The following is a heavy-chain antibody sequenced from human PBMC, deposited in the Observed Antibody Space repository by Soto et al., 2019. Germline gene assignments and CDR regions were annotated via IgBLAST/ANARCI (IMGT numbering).Heavy chain of an antibody. Sequence: ASETLSLTCAVYGGSFSGYYWSWIRQPPGKGLEWIGEINHSGSTNYNPSLKSRVTISVDTSKNQFSLKLSSVTAADTAVYYCARGLGGDSSCYYGCFDAWGQGTLVTVSS. J-gene: IGHJ5*02. D-gene: IGHD3-22*01. CDR2: INHSGST. CDR3: ARGLGGDSSCYYGCFDA. CDR1: GGSFSGYY. V-gene: IGHV4-34*01.